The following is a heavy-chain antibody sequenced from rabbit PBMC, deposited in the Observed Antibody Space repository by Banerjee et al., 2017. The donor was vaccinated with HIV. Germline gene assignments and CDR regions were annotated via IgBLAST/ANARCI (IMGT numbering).Heavy chain of an antibody. CDR1: GFDLSNSYY. V-gene: IGHV1S45*01. CDR3: ARGGDSDSGYAFNL. D-gene: IGHD1-1*01. CDR2: IYTSSGST. Sequence: QEQLEESGGDLVKPEGSLTLTCKASGFDLSNSYYMCWVRQAPGKGLELIACIYTSSGSTYYASWAKGRFTISKTSSTTVTLEMTSLTDADTATYFCARGGDSDSGYAFNLWGQGTLVTVS. J-gene: IGHJ4*01.